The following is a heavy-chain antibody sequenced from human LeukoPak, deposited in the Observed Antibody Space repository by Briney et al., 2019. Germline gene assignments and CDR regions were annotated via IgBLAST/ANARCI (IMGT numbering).Heavy chain of an antibody. D-gene: IGHD5-12*01. J-gene: IGHJ4*02. V-gene: IGHV3-23*01. CDR3: AKEPRRDIVATTGDY. CDR2: ISGSGGST. CDR1: GFTFSSYA. Sequence: PGGSLRLSCAASGFTFSSYAMSWVRQAPGKGLEWVSAISGSGGSTYYADSVKGRFAISRDNSKNTLYLQMNSLRAEDTAVYYCAKEPRRDIVATTGDYWGQGTLVTVSS.